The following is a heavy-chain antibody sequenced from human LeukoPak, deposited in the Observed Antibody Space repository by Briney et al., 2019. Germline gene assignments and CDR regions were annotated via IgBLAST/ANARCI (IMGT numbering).Heavy chain of an antibody. CDR1: GYTFTSYG. V-gene: IGHV1-18*01. D-gene: IGHD3-3*01. CDR3: ARDGGYDTIFGVVIISYYYYGMDV. Sequence: ASVKVSCKASGYTFTSYGISWVRQAPGQGLEWMGWISAYNGNTNYAQKLQGRVTMTTDTSTSTAYMELRSLRSADTAVYYCARDGGYDTIFGVVIISYYYYGMDVWGQGTTVTVSS. J-gene: IGHJ6*02. CDR2: ISAYNGNT.